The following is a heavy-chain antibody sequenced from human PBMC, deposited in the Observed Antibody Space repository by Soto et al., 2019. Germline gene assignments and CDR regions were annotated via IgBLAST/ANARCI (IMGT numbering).Heavy chain of an antibody. V-gene: IGHV3-48*01. J-gene: IGHJ4*02. CDR3: AKDSPPGPSDY. Sequence: GGALTLSCAASGMTFSSYNMNWVRQAPGKGLEWVSYISSSSSTIYYADSVKGRFTISRDNSKNTLYLQMNSLRAEDTAVYSCAKDSPPGPSDYWGQGTLVTVSS. CDR1: GMTFSSYN. CDR2: ISSSSSTI.